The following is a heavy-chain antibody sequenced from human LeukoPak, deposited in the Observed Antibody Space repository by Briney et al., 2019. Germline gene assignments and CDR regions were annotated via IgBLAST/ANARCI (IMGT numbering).Heavy chain of an antibody. V-gene: IGHV3-30-3*01. D-gene: IGHD6-13*01. CDR2: ISYDGSNK. J-gene: IGHJ4*02. CDR3: ARPSGQPGIAAAGTIDY. CDR1: GFTFSSYA. Sequence: GGSLRLSCAASGFTFSSYAMHWVRQAPGKGLEWVAVISYDGSNKYYADSVKGRFTISRDNSKNTLYLQMNSLRAEDTAVYYCARPSGQPGIAAAGTIDYWGQGTLVTVSS.